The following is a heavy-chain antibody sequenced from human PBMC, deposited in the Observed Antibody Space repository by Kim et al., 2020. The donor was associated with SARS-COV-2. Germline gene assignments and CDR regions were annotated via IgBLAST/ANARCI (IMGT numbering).Heavy chain of an antibody. CDR3: AKVPYGDYDVGYYYYGMDV. D-gene: IGHD4-17*01. Sequence: GGSLRLSCAASGFTFGDYAMHWVRQAPGKGLEWVSGISWNSGSIGYADSVKGRFTISRDNAKNSLYLQMNSLRAEDTALYYCAKVPYGDYDVGYYYYGMDVWGQGTTVTVSS. V-gene: IGHV3-9*01. CDR1: GFTFGDYA. J-gene: IGHJ6*02. CDR2: ISWNSGSI.